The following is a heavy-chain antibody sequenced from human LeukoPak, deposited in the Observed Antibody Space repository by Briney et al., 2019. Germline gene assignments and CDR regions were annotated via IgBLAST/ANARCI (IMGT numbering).Heavy chain of an antibody. CDR3: AREDSGYDPRGYYYYYGMDV. Sequence: SETLSLTCAVSGGSISSSNWWSWVRQPPGKGLEWIGEIYHSGSTNYNPSLKSRVTISVDTSKNQFSLKLSSVTAADTAVYYCAREDSGYDPRGYYYYYGMDVWGQGTTVTVSS. J-gene: IGHJ6*02. D-gene: IGHD5-12*01. CDR2: IYHSGST. CDR1: GGSISSSNW. V-gene: IGHV4-4*02.